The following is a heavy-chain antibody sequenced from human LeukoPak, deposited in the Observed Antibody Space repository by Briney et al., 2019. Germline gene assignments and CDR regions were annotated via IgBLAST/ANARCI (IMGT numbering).Heavy chain of an antibody. Sequence: GESLKISCKGSGYSFTSYWIGWVRQMPGKGLEWMGIIYPGDSDTRYSPSFQGQVTISADKSISTAYLQWSSLKASDTAMYYCARQRYSSGWYVIYYFDYWGQGTLVTVSS. CDR2: IYPGDSDT. V-gene: IGHV5-51*01. CDR3: ARQRYSSGWYVIYYFDY. J-gene: IGHJ4*02. D-gene: IGHD6-19*01. CDR1: GYSFTSYW.